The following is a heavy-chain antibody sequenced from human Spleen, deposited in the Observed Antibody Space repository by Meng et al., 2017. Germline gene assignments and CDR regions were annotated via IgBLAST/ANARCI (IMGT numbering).Heavy chain of an antibody. Sequence: VRLRRWGAGLLKPSETLSLTCAVYGGSFSGYYWSWIRQPPGKGLEWIGEINHSGSTNYNPSLKSRVTISVDTSKNQFSLKLSSVTAADTAVYYCARGDSGWYTGWDWFDPWGQGTLVTVSS. CDR2: INHSGST. V-gene: IGHV4-34*01. J-gene: IGHJ5*02. D-gene: IGHD6-19*01. CDR1: GGSFSGYY. CDR3: ARGDSGWYTGWDWFDP.